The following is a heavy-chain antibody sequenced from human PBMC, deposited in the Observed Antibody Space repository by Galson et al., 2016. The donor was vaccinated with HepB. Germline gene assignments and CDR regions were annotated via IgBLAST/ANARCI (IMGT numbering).Heavy chain of an antibody. CDR3: ARRGGGEYDILTGYYPGFDY. V-gene: IGHV1-69*13. Sequence: SVKVSCKASGSTFSNYAFTWVRQAPGQGLEWMGGIIPIFGTALHAQKSQGRVTITADESTRTAYMELGSLRSEDTAVYYCARRGGGEYDILTGYYPGFDYWGQGTLVTVSS. CDR2: IIPIFGTA. D-gene: IGHD3-9*01. J-gene: IGHJ4*02. CDR1: GSTFSNYA.